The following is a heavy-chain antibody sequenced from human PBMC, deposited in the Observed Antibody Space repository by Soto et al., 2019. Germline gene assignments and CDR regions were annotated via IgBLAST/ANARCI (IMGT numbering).Heavy chain of an antibody. D-gene: IGHD5-18*01. Sequence: ASVKVSCKASGYTFTSYAMHWVRQAPGQRLEWMGWINAGNGNTKYSQKFQGRVTITRDTSTSTVYMELSSLRSEDTAVYYCARAWIQLGYYYYGMDVWGQGTTVTVSS. CDR3: ARAWIQLGYYYYGMDV. V-gene: IGHV1-3*01. CDR1: GYTFTSYA. J-gene: IGHJ6*02. CDR2: INAGNGNT.